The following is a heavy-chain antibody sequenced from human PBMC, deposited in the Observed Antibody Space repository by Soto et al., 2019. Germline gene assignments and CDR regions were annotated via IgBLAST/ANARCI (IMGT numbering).Heavy chain of an antibody. CDR3: AREIIPLTTDWYFDL. CDR2: IFDRGST. D-gene: IGHD4-17*01. J-gene: IGHJ2*01. Sequence: QVQLQESGPGLVKPSQTLSLTCTVSGGSISGGVYYWSWIRQPPGKGLEWIGYIFDRGSTYYNPSLKSRVTISVDTSKNQFSLRLSCVTAADTAVYYCAREIIPLTTDWYFDLWGRGTLVTVSS. CDR1: GGSISGGVYY. V-gene: IGHV4-30-4*01.